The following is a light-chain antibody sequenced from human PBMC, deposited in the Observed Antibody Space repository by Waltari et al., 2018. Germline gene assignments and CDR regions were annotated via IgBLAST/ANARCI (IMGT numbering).Light chain of an antibody. J-gene: IGKJ4*01. CDR3: QQYNNWHPLT. CDR1: QSVSSN. CDR2: GAS. V-gene: IGKV3-15*01. Sequence: EIVMTQSPATLSVSPRERATLSCRASQSVSSNLAWYQQKPGQAPRLLIYGASTRATGIPARFSGSGSGTEFTLTISSLQSEDFAVYYCQQYNNWHPLTFGGGTKVEIK.